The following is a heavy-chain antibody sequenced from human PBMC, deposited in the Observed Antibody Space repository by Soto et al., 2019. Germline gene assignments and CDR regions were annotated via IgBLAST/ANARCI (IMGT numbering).Heavy chain of an antibody. J-gene: IGHJ4*02. CDR3: AKESTPHVGYCFNGVCYNDY. CDR2: ISASGDST. D-gene: IGHD2-8*01. V-gene: IGHV3-23*01. Sequence: GGSLRLSCAASRFTFNSYAMSWVRQAPGKGLEWVSVISASGDSTFYVDSVKGRFTISRDNSKNTLYLQMSSLRVEETAVYYCAKESTPHVGYCFNGVCYNDYWGQGTLVTVSS. CDR1: RFTFNSYA.